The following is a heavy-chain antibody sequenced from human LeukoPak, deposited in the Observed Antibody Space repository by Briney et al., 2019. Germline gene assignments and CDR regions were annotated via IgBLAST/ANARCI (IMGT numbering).Heavy chain of an antibody. Sequence: ASVKVSCKASGGTFSSYAISWVRQAPGQGLEWMGGIIPIFGTANYAQKFQGRVTITADKSTSTAYMELSSLRSEDTAVYYCASQATMTTKYNWFDPWGQGTLVTVSS. J-gene: IGHJ5*02. V-gene: IGHV1-69*06. CDR1: GGTFSSYA. D-gene: IGHD4-11*01. CDR3: ASQATMTTKYNWFDP. CDR2: IIPIFGTA.